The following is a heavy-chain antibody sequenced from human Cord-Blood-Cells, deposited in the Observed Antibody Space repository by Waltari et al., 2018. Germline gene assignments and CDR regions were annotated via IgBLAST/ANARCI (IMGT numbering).Heavy chain of an antibody. J-gene: IGHJ2*01. Sequence: QLQLQESGPGLVKPSETLSLTCTVSGGSISSSSYYWGWIRQPPGKGLEWIGSIYYSGSTYYNPALKSRVTISGDTSKNQFSLKLSSVTAADTAVYYCARRIAARYWYFDLWGRGTLVTVSS. CDR1: GGSISSSSYY. CDR2: IYYSGST. CDR3: ARRIAARYWYFDL. V-gene: IGHV4-39*01. D-gene: IGHD6-6*01.